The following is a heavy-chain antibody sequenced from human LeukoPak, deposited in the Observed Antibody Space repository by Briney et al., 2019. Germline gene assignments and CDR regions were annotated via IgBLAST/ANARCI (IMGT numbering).Heavy chain of an antibody. Sequence: RGESLKISCKGSGYSFTSYWIGWVRQVPGKGLEWMGIIYPGDSDTRYSPSFQGQVTISADKSISTAYLQWSSLKASDTAMYYCARYTYSSSWYQNNLYYFDYWGQGTLVTVSS. CDR1: GYSFTSYW. D-gene: IGHD6-13*01. J-gene: IGHJ4*02. CDR3: ARYTYSSSWYQNNLYYFDY. CDR2: IYPGDSDT. V-gene: IGHV5-51*01.